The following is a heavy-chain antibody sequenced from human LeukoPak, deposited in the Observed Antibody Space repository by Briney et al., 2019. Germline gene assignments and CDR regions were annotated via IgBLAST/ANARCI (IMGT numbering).Heavy chain of an antibody. Sequence: GASVKVSCKASGYTFTSYYMHWVRQAPGQGLEWMGIINPSGGSTSYAQKFQGRVTMTRDTSTSTVYMELSSLRSEDTAVYYCARDGSYYYDSSGYYYIDYWGQGTLVTVSS. D-gene: IGHD3-22*01. J-gene: IGHJ4*02. CDR3: ARDGSYYYDSSGYYYIDY. CDR2: INPSGGST. CDR1: GYTFTSYY. V-gene: IGHV1-46*01.